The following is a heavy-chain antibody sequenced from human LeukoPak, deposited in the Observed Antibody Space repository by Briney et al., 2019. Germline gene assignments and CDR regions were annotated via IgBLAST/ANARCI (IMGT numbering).Heavy chain of an antibody. CDR3: AIALYSYDMSGPPDY. D-gene: IGHD3-22*01. CDR2: ISSSSSTI. J-gene: IGHJ4*02. Sequence: GGSLRLSRAPPGFSPTGDSTRTVRQAPGKGLEWVSYISSSSSTIYYADSVKGRFTISRDNAKNSLYLQMNSLRDEDTAVYYCAIALYSYDMSGPPDYSGQGTLVTVSP. CDR1: GFSPTGDS. V-gene: IGHV3-48*02.